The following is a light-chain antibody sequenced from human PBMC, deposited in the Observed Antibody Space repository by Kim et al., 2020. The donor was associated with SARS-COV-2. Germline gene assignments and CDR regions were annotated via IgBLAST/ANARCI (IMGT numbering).Light chain of an antibody. CDR2: EVK. CDR1: SSDIGGYNY. Sequence: SVTSSCSGTSSDIGGYNYVSGYQQNPGEGPKLIIYEVKKRPSGVPDRFSGSKSGNTASLTVSGLQAEDEADYYCSSSYTGSNYFYVFGTGTKVTVL. V-gene: IGLV2-8*01. J-gene: IGLJ1*01. CDR3: SSYTGSNYFYV.